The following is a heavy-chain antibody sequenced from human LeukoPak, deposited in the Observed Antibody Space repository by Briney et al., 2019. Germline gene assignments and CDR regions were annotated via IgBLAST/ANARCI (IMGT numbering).Heavy chain of an antibody. V-gene: IGHV3-11*04. J-gene: IGHJ4*02. Sequence: GGSLRLSCAASGFTFSDYYMSWIRQAPGKGLEWVSYISISGETIYYADSVKGRFTISRDNAKNSLYLQMNGLRADDTAVYYCGYGDYSIDSWGQGTLVTVSS. D-gene: IGHD4-17*01. CDR1: GFTFSDYY. CDR3: GYGDYSIDS. CDR2: ISISGETI.